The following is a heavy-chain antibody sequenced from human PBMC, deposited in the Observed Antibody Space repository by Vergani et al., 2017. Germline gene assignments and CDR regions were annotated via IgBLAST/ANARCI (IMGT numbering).Heavy chain of an antibody. CDR1: GYTFTGYY. V-gene: IGHV1-2*02. CDR3: ARDGCSGDCFWGSIDY. CDR2: INPRSGGT. J-gene: IGHJ4*02. D-gene: IGHD2-21*02. Sequence: QVQLVQSGAEVKKPGASVKVSCKTSGYTFTGYYMHWVRQAPGQGLEWMGWINPRSGGTNYAQKFQGRVTMTRDTSISTDYMELSGLRSDDTAVYYCARDGCSGDCFWGSIDYWGQGILVTVSS.